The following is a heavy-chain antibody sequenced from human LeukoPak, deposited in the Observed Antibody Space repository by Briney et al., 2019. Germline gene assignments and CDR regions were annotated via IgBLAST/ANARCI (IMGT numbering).Heavy chain of an antibody. CDR1: GGSFSGYY. V-gene: IGHV4-34*01. CDR2: INHSGST. Sequence: PAETLSLTCAVYGGSFSGYYWSWIRQPPGKGLEWIGEINHSGSTNYNPSLKSRVTISVDTSKNQFSLKLSSVTAADTAVYYCARLYSGSYIYWGQGTLVTVSS. CDR3: ARLYSGSYIY. J-gene: IGHJ4*02. D-gene: IGHD1-26*01.